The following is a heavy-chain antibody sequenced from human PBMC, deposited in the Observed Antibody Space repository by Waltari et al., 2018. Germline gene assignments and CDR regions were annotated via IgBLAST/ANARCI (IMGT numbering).Heavy chain of an antibody. CDR2: INPNSGGT. J-gene: IGHJ5*02. CDR3: ARDRGPVRGVIITSWFDP. Sequence: QVQLVQSGAEVKKPGASVKVSCKASGYTFTGYYMHWVRQAPGQGLEWMGWINPNSGGTNYAQKFQGRVTMTRDTSISTAYMELSRLRSDDTAVYYCARDRGPVRGVIITSWFDPWGQGTLVTVSS. CDR1: GYTFTGYY. V-gene: IGHV1-2*02. D-gene: IGHD3-10*01.